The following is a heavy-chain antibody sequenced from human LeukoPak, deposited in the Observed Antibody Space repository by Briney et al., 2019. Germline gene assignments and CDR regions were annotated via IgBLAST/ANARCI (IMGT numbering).Heavy chain of an antibody. CDR2: IKQDGSEK. CDR3: ARTVVVTYYYGMDV. J-gene: IGHJ6*02. D-gene: IGHD2-21*01. Sequence: PGGSLRLSCAASGFTFSSYWMSWVRQAPGKGLEWVANIKQDGSEKYYVDSVKGRFTISRDNAKNSLYLQMNSLRAEDTAVYYCARTVVVTYYYGMDVWGQGTTVTVSS. CDR1: GFTFSSYW. V-gene: IGHV3-7*01.